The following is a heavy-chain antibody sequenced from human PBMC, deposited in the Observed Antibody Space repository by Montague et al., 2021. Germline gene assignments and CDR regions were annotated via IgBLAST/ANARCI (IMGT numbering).Heavy chain of an antibody. CDR3: ASYSTRGWPLGGFDI. D-gene: IGHD6-13*01. Sequence: SETLSLTCTVSGGSMSRYYWSWIRQPPGKGLEWIGYIYYSGSTNYNPSLKSRVTIAVDTSKNQFSLKLSSVTAPDTAVYYCASYSTRGWPLGGFDIWGQGTMVTVSS. J-gene: IGHJ3*02. V-gene: IGHV4-59*01. CDR1: GGSMSRYY. CDR2: IYYSGST.